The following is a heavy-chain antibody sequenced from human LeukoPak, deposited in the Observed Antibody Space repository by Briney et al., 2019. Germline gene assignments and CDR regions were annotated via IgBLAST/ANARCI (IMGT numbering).Heavy chain of an antibody. D-gene: IGHD6-19*01. Sequence: PGGSLRLSCAASGFIFNTYSMNWVRQAPRKGLEWVSSISGSTSYIYYADSVKGRFTISRDNAKNSLYLLMSSLRAEDTALYYCARDARESSGREFDYWGQGTLVTVSS. CDR2: ISGSTSYI. CDR3: ARDARESSGREFDY. J-gene: IGHJ4*02. V-gene: IGHV3-21*01. CDR1: GFIFNTYS.